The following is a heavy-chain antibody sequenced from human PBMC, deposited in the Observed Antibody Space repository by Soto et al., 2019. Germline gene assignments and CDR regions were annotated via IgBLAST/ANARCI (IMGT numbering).Heavy chain of an antibody. D-gene: IGHD5-12*01. CDR2: ISSNGGST. CDR1: GFTFSSYA. J-gene: IGHJ1*01. Sequence: GGSLRLSCSASGFTFSSYAMHWVRQALGKGLEYVSAISSNGGSTYYADSVKGRFTISRDNSKNTLYLQMSSLRAEDTAVYYCVKGVSGPLGFQHWGQGTLVTVSS. V-gene: IGHV3-64D*08. CDR3: VKGVSGPLGFQH.